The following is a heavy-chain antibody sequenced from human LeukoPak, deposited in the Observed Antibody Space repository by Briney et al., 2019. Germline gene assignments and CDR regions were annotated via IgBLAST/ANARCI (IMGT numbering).Heavy chain of an antibody. CDR1: GYTFTGYY. CDR3: ANLNYYGSGSPGEFDP. V-gene: IGHV1-2*04. D-gene: IGHD3-10*01. J-gene: IGHJ5*02. CDR2: INPNSGGT. Sequence: ASVKVSCKASGYTFTGYYMHWVRQAPGQGLEWMGWINPNSGGTNYAQKFQGWVTMTTDTSTSTAYMELRSLRSDDTAVYYCANLNYYGSGSPGEFDPWGQGTLVTVSS.